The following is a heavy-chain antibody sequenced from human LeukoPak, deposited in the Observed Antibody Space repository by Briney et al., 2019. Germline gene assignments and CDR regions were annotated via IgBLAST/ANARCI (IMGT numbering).Heavy chain of an antibody. CDR2: ISSSSSYI. V-gene: IGHV3-21*01. D-gene: IGHD2-21*02. Sequence: GGSLRLSCAASGSTFSSYSMNWVRQAPGKGLEWVSSISSSSSYIYYADSVKGRFTISRDNAKNSLYLQMNSLRAEDTAVYYCARDGVVVTAIGFDYWGQGTLVTVSS. CDR3: ARDGVVVTAIGFDY. J-gene: IGHJ4*02. CDR1: GSTFSSYS.